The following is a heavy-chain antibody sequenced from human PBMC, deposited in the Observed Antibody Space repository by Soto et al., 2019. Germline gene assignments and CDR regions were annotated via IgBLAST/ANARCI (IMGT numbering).Heavy chain of an antibody. Sequence: QVQLVQSGAEVKKPGASVKDSCKASGYTFTNYGINWVRQAPGQGLEWMGWISAYNGNTKYTQKLQGRVTVTTDTSTSTAYMELRSLISDDTAVYYCARDGFNIYYYDSSGPRWFDPWGQGTLVTVSS. V-gene: IGHV1-18*04. J-gene: IGHJ5*02. CDR3: ARDGFNIYYYDSSGPRWFDP. D-gene: IGHD3-22*01. CDR2: ISAYNGNT. CDR1: GYTFTNYG.